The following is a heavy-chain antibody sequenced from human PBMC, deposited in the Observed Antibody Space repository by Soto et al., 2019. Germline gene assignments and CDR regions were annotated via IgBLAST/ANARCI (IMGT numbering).Heavy chain of an antibody. CDR2: ISDSTM. D-gene: IGHD3-22*01. CDR3: ARRSSYYDSTGYYYVDY. CDR1: GFTFSSYS. Sequence: PGGSLRLSCAASGFTFSSYSMNWVRQAPGKGLEWVSYISDSTMYYADSVKGRFTISRDNAKNSLYLQMNSLRDEDTAVYYCARRSSYYDSTGYYYVDYWGQGT. V-gene: IGHV3-48*02. J-gene: IGHJ4*02.